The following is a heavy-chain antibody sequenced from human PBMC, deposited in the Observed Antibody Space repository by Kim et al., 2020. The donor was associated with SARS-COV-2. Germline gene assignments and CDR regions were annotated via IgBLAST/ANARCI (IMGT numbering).Heavy chain of an antibody. J-gene: IGHJ1*01. Sequence: GGSLRLSCAASGFTFDDYAMHWVRQAPGKGLEWVSLISWDGGSTYYADSVKGRFTISRDNSKNSLYLQMNSLRAEDTALYYCAKDSAHSSGEYFQHWGQGTLVTVSS. V-gene: IGHV3-43D*03. D-gene: IGHD3-22*01. CDR2: ISWDGGST. CDR3: AKDSAHSSGEYFQH. CDR1: GFTFDDYA.